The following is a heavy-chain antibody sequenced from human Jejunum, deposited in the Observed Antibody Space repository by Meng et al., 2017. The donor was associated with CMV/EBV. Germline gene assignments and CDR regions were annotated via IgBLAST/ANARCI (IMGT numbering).Heavy chain of an antibody. J-gene: IGHJ4*02. Sequence: FPLHDPALPWVRQAPGTGLELVARINWKGGTVAYAYSVKFRFPISRATVKTSLYLQMDILTTEDTALYYCARDGRANSEYPYFDYWGQGTLVTVSS. V-gene: IGHV3-9*01. CDR3: ARDGRANSEYPYFDY. CDR1: FPLHDPA. D-gene: IGHD2/OR15-2a*01. CDR2: INWKGGTV.